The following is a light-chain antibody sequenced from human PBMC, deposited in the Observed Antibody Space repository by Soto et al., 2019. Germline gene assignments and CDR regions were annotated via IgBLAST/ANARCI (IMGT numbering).Light chain of an antibody. Sequence: ELVMTQSPATLSLSPRERATLSCRSSQSVSSSYLSWYQQKPGQAPRLLIYGASTRATGIPARFSGSGSGTDFTLTIKSLQPDDLATYYCQKYNSYSPLTVGGGTKVDIK. CDR3: QKYNSYSPLT. CDR2: GAS. J-gene: IGKJ4*01. CDR1: QSVSSSY. V-gene: IGKV3D-7*01.